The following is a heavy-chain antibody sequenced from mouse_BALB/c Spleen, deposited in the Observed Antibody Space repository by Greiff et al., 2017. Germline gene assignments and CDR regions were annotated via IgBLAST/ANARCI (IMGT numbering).Heavy chain of an antibody. J-gene: IGHJ2*01. CDR1: GYSITSDSA. D-gene: IGHD3-1*01. V-gene: IGHV3-2*02. CDR2: ISYSGST. Sequence: EVKLLESGPGLVKPSQSLSLTCTVTGYSITSDSAWNWIRQFPGNKLEWMGYISYSGSTSYNPSLKSRISITRDTSRNQFFLQLNSVTTEDTATYYGAWQPGCFDSWGQGTTLTVAT. CDR3: AWQPGCFDS.